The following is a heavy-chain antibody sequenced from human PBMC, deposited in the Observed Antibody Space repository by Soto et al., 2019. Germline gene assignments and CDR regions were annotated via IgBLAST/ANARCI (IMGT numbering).Heavy chain of an antibody. D-gene: IGHD3-22*01. CDR3: ARGGPYYYDSSRNWFDP. Sequence: PSETLSLTCAVYGGSFSGYYWSWIRQPPGKGLEWIGEINHSGSTNYNPSLKSRVAISVDTSKNQFSLKLSFVTAADTAVYYCARGGPYYYDSSRNWFDPWGQGTLVTVSS. CDR2: INHSGST. J-gene: IGHJ5*02. CDR1: GGSFSGYY. V-gene: IGHV4-34*01.